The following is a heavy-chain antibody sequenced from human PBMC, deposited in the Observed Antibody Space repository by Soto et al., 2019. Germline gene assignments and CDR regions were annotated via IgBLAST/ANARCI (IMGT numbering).Heavy chain of an antibody. CDR1: GGSISGYY. V-gene: IGHV4-59*13. J-gene: IGHJ4*02. D-gene: IGHD6-13*01. CDR3: AGEGGGGSSWYSDY. Sequence: QMQLQESGPGLVKPSETLSLTCTVSGGSISGYYWSWIRQPPGKGLEWIGYIYHSGSTNYNPSLKSRVTISVDPPKNQFSRKLGSATAADTAVYYCAGEGGGGSSWYSDYWGQGTLVTVSS. CDR2: IYHSGST.